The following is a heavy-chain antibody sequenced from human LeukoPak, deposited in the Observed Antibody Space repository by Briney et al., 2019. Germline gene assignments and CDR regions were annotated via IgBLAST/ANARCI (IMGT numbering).Heavy chain of an antibody. CDR1: GFTFSSYS. J-gene: IGHJ6*02. V-gene: IGHV3-21*01. CDR3: AREQQWLYYYYGMDV. CDR2: ISSSSSYI. D-gene: IGHD6-19*01. Sequence: QPGGSLRLSCAASGFTFSSYSMNWVRQAPGKGLEWVSSISSSSSYIYYADSVKGRFTISRDNAKNSLYLQMNSLRAEDTAVYYCAREQQWLYYYYGMDVWGQGTTVTVSS.